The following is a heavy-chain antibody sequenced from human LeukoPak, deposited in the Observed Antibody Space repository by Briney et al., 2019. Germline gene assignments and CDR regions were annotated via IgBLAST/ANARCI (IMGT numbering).Heavy chain of an antibody. D-gene: IGHD1-26*01. Sequence: SETLSLTCTVSGGSISSYYWSWIRQPPGKGLEWIGYIYYSGSTYYNPSLKSRVTISVDTSKNQFSLKLSSVTAADTAVYYCAGAGYSGSYSAFDIWGQGTMVTVSS. CDR3: AGAGYSGSYSAFDI. V-gene: IGHV4-59*12. J-gene: IGHJ3*02. CDR1: GGSISSYY. CDR2: IYYSGST.